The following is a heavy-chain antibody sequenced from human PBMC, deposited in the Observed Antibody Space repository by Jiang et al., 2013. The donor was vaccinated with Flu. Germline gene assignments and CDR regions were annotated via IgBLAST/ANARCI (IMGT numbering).Heavy chain of an antibody. CDR1: GGSISSSSYY. D-gene: IGHD1-26*01. Sequence: GLLKPSETLSLTCTVSGGSISSSSYYWGWIRQPPGKGLEWIGSIYYSGSTYYNPSLKSRVTISVDTSKNQFSLKLSSVTAAGTAVYYCARRGSYPPFYGMDAWGQGTTVTVSS. CDR2: IYYSGST. J-gene: IGHJ6*02. V-gene: IGHV4-39*01. CDR3: ARRGSYPPFYGMDA.